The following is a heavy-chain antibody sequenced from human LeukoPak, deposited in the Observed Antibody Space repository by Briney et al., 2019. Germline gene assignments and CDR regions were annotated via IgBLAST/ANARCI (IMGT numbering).Heavy chain of an antibody. D-gene: IGHD6-19*01. V-gene: IGHV3-30-3*01. CDR2: ISYDGSNK. J-gene: IGHJ4*02. Sequence: GGSLRLSCAASGFTFGSYAMHWVRQAPGKGLEWVAVISYDGSNKYYADSVKGRFTISRDNSKNTLYLQMNSLRAEDTAVYYCAREARGSSGWYYFDYWGQGTLVTVSS. CDR3: AREARGSSGWYYFDY. CDR1: GFTFGSYA.